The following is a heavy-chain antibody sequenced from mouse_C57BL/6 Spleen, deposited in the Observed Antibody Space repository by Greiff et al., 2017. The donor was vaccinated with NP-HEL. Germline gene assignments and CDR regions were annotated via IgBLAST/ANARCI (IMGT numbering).Heavy chain of an antibody. J-gene: IGHJ4*01. Sequence: VQLLQSDAELVKPGASVKISCKVSGYTFTDHTIHWMKQRPEQGLDWIGYIYPRDGSTKYNEKFKGKATLTADKSSSTAYMQLNRLTSEDSAVSFGARGYYGNYGAMDYGGQGTSVTVSS. CDR2: IYPRDGST. CDR3: ARGYYGNYGAMDY. V-gene: IGHV1-78*01. D-gene: IGHD2-1*01. CDR1: GYTFTDHT.